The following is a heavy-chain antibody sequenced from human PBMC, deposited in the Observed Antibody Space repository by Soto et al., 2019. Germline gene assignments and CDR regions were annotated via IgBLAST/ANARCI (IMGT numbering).Heavy chain of an antibody. Sequence: QVQLQESGPGLVKPSQTLSLTCTVSGGSISSGGYYWSWIRQHPGKGLEWIGHIYYSGSTYYNPSLQSRVTISVDTSKTQFSQKLSSVTAADTAVYYCTVTRGSDALDIGGQGTMVTVPS. J-gene: IGHJ3*02. V-gene: IGHV4-31*03. D-gene: IGHD4-17*01. CDR2: IYYSGST. CDR1: GGSISSGGYY. CDR3: TVTRGSDALDI.